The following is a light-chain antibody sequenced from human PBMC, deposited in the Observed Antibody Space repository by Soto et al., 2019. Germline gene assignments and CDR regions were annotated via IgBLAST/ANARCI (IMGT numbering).Light chain of an antibody. CDR2: GAS. Sequence: EIVLTQSPGTLSLSPGERATLSCRASQSLRNTFLAWYQHKPGQAPRLLIYGASSRATGIPDRFSGSGSGTDFPLSISRLEPEDFAVYYCHQYGNSPPTFGGGTKVEIK. V-gene: IGKV3-20*01. CDR1: QSLRNTF. J-gene: IGKJ4*01. CDR3: HQYGNSPPT.